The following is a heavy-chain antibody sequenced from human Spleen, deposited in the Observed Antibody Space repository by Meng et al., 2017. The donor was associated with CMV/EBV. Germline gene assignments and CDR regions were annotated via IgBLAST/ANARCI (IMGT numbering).Heavy chain of an antibody. D-gene: IGHD2-8*01. V-gene: IGHV3-73*01. CDR2: IRSKVNSYAT. CDR1: GFTFSGSA. J-gene: IGHJ4*02. CDR3: TRTGNGRAY. Sequence: GESLKISCAASGFTFSGSAMHWVRQASGKGLEWVGHIRSKVNSYATAYAASVKGRFTISRDDSNTTTYLQMNNLKTEDTAVYYCTRTGNGRAYWGQGALVTVSS.